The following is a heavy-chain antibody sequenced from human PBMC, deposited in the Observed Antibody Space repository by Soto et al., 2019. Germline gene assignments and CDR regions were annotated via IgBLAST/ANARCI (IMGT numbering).Heavy chain of an antibody. J-gene: IGHJ4*02. D-gene: IGHD2-15*01. CDR1: GFTFSNFG. Sequence: QVQLVESGGGVVKPGRSLRLSCAASGFTFSNFGMHWVRQAPGKGLEWVAAISADGSDKYYSDSVKGRFTISRDNSKNPLFLEMNSLIVEDTAGYVCAKGRDVARQEHDYWGQGTLVTVSS. V-gene: IGHV3-30*18. CDR3: AKGRDVARQEHDY. CDR2: ISADGSDK.